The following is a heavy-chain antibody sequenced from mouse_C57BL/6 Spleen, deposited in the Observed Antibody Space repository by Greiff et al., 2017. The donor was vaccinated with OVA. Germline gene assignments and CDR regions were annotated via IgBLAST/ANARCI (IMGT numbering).Heavy chain of an antibody. J-gene: IGHJ3*01. Sequence: EVKLVESGGGLMKPGGSLKLSCAASGFTFSSYAMSWVRQTPEKRLEWVATISDGGSYTYYPENVKGRFTISRDNAKNNLYLQMSHLKSEDTAMYYCARDEDYDGGAWFAYWGQGTLVTVSA. CDR2: ISDGGSYT. D-gene: IGHD2-4*01. V-gene: IGHV5-4*01. CDR1: GFTFSSYA. CDR3: ARDEDYDGGAWFAY.